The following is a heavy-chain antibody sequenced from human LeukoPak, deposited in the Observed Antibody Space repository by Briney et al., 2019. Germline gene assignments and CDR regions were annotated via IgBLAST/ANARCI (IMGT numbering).Heavy chain of an antibody. CDR3: ARPGYYYGMDV. CDR1: GFTLSRNE. D-gene: IGHD3-10*01. CDR2: ISSSGSSI. J-gene: IGHJ6*02. V-gene: IGHV3-48*03. Sequence: SGGSLRLSCAASGFTLSRNEMNWVRQAPGKGLEWVSYISSSGSSIYYADSVKGRFTISRDNAKNSLYLQMNSLRAEDTAVYYCARPGYYYGMDVWGQGTTVTVSS.